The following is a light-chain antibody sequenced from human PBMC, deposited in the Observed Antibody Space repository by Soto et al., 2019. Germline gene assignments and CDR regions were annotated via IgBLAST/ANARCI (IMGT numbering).Light chain of an antibody. CDR3: SSYTTGSTYV. V-gene: IGLV2-14*01. CDR1: SSDVGVYDF. Sequence: QSALTQPASVSGSPGQSITISCTGTSSDVGVYDFVSWYQQHPGKVPKYLIYEVNNRPSGVSNRFSGSKSGNTASLTISGLQAEDEAEYYCSSYTTGSTYVFGTGTQLTVL. CDR2: EVN. J-gene: IGLJ1*01.